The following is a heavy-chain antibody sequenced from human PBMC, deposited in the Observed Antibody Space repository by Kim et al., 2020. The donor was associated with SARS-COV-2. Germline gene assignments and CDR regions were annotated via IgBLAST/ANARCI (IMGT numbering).Heavy chain of an antibody. Sequence: DSVKGRFTSSRDNSQNTLYFQMSSLRPEDTAVYYCVKGAGSSAWTLDPFDFWGQGTLVSVSS. J-gene: IGHJ4*02. CDR3: VKGAGSSAWTLDPFDF. D-gene: IGHD6-19*01. V-gene: IGHV3-64*05.